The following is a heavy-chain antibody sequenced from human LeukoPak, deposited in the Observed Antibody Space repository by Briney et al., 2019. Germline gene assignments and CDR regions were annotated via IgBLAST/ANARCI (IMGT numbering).Heavy chain of an antibody. Sequence: PSETLSLTCTVSGASVSSGIYYWSWIRQPPGKGLEWIGYIYYSGSTNYNPSLKSRVTISVDTSKNQFSLNLSSVTAADTAVYYCAIIMGYTSAWYFDSWGQGTLVTVSS. D-gene: IGHD6-19*01. CDR1: GASVSSGIYY. V-gene: IGHV4-61*01. CDR2: IYYSGST. CDR3: AIIMGYTSAWYFDS. J-gene: IGHJ4*02.